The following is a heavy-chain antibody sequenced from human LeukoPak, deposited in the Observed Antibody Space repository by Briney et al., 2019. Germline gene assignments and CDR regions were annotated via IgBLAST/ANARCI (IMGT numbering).Heavy chain of an antibody. CDR1: RGTFSNYA. CDR2: IIPIFGTA. Sequence: SVKVSCKASRGTFSNYASSWVRQAPGQGLEWMGGIIPIFGTANYAQQFQGRVTITADDSTSTAYMELSSLRSEDTAVYYCARVVRHRYCSSNNCYRGWCGPWGKGTLVTVSS. CDR3: ARVVRHRYCSSNNCYRGWCGP. J-gene: IGHJ5*02. D-gene: IGHD2-2*01. V-gene: IGHV1-69*13.